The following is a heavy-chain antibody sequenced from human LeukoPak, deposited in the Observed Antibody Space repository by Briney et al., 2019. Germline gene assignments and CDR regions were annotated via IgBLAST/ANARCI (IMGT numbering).Heavy chain of an antibody. V-gene: IGHV4-61*02. CDR3: ARAMPFFSSWYFYFDY. CDR2: IYTSGST. CDR1: GGSISSGSYY. D-gene: IGHD6-13*01. Sequence: SETLSLTCTVSGGSISSGSYYWSWIRQPAGKGLEWIGRIYTSGSTNYNPSLKSRVTISVDTSKNQFSLKLSSVTAADTAVYYCARAMPFFSSWYFYFDYWGQGTLVTVSS. J-gene: IGHJ4*02.